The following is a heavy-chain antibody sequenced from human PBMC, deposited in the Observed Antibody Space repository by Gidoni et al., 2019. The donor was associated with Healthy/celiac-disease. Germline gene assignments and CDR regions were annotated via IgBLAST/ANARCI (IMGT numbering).Heavy chain of an antibody. CDR2: IDPSASYT. D-gene: IGHD3-10*01. J-gene: IGHJ5*02. V-gene: IGHV5-10-1*03. CDR3: ARHGEEGYGTVDP. Sequence: EVQLVQSGAEVKKPGESLRISCKGYGDSFTSYWISWVRQMPGKGLEWMGRIDPSASYTNSSPSYQGHVTISADKSISTAYLLWSSLKASDTAMYYCARHGEEGYGTVDPWGQGTLVTVSS. CDR1: GDSFTSYW.